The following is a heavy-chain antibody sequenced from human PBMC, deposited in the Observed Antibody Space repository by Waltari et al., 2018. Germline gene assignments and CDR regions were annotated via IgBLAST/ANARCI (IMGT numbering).Heavy chain of an antibody. Sequence: QVQLVQSGAEVKKPGSSVKVSCKASGGTFSSYAISWVRQAPGPGLEWMGGIIPIFGTANYAQKFQGRSTITADGSTSTASMELGSLRSGDTAVYYCARDVGRGGPQQLRGGWTQDYWGQGTLVTVSS. V-gene: IGHV1-69*13. CDR3: ARDVGRGGPQQLRGGWTQDY. J-gene: IGHJ4*02. D-gene: IGHD6-13*01. CDR2: IIPIFGTA. CDR1: GGTFSSYA.